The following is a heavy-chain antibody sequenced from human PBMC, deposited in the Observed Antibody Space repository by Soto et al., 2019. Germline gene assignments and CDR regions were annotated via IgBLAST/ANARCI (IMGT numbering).Heavy chain of an antibody. V-gene: IGHV4-31*11. J-gene: IGHJ6*02. Sequence: PSETLSLTCAVSGGSISSGGYYWSWIRQHPGKGLEWIGYIYYSGSTYYNPSLKSRVTISVDTSKNQFSLKLSSVTAADTAVYYCAREEQLERGYYYYGMDVWGQGTTVTVSS. CDR1: GGSISSGGYY. D-gene: IGHD1-1*01. CDR3: AREEQLERGYYYYGMDV. CDR2: IYYSGST.